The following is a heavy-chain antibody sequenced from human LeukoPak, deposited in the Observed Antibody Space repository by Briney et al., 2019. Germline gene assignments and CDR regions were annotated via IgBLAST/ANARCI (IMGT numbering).Heavy chain of an antibody. J-gene: IGHJ4*02. CDR3: ARDPGSGYEEHFDY. Sequence: GGSLRLSCAASGFTFSSYEMNWVRQAPGKGLEWVSSISISSNYIYYTDSVKGRFTISRDNAKDSLYLQMNSLRAEDTAVYYCARDPGSGYEEHFDYWGQGTLVTVSS. CDR1: GFTFSSYE. V-gene: IGHV3-21*04. CDR2: ISISSNYI. D-gene: IGHD5-12*01.